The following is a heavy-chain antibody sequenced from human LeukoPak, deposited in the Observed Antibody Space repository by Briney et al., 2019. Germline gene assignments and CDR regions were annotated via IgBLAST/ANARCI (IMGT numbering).Heavy chain of an antibody. CDR2: ISSSSSTI. D-gene: IGHD3-9*01. CDR3: ARAGSFDWLLPFDY. Sequence: GGSLRLSCPASGFTFSSYSMNWVRQAPGKGLEWVSYISSSSSTIYYADSVKGRFTISRDNAKNSLYLQMNSLRAEDTAVYYCARAGSFDWLLPFDYWGQGTLVTVSS. V-gene: IGHV3-48*01. J-gene: IGHJ4*02. CDR1: GFTFSSYS.